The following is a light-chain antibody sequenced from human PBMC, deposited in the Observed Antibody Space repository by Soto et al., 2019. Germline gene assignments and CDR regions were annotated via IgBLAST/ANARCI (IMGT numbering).Light chain of an antibody. Sequence: EIVLTQSPATLSLSPGERATLSCRASQSVNDYLAWYQQKPGQAPRLLIYGASNRATGIPVRFSGIGSGTDFTLTISSLEPEDFAVYYCQHRGRWPRTFGQGTKLEIK. V-gene: IGKV3-11*01. CDR3: QHRGRWPRT. J-gene: IGKJ2*01. CDR2: GAS. CDR1: QSVNDY.